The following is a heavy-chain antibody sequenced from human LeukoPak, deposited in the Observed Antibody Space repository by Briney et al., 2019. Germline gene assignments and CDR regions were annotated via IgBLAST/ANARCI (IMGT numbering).Heavy chain of an antibody. CDR2: IDISSTYI. D-gene: IGHD2-15*01. CDR1: GFSFSRYN. Sequence: GGSLRLSCAASGFSFSRYNMNWVRQAPGKGLEWVASIDISSTYIFYADSVKGRFTISRDNAKSSLYLQMNSLRAEDTAIYYCANSGTSWWYPAFDIWGQGTMVTVSS. CDR3: ANSGTSWWYPAFDI. V-gene: IGHV3-21*04. J-gene: IGHJ3*02.